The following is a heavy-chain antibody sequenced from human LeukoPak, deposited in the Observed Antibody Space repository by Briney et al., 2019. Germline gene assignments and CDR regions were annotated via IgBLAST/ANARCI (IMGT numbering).Heavy chain of an antibody. CDR3: ASASGYYYDSSAPDAFDI. J-gene: IGHJ3*02. CDR1: GGSISSYY. Sequence: SETLSLTCTVSGGSISSYYWSWIRQPPGEGLEWIGYIYYSGSTNYNPSLKSRVIISVDTSKNQFSLKLSSVTAADTAVYYCASASGYYYDSSAPDAFDIWGQGTMVTVSS. D-gene: IGHD3-22*01. CDR2: IYYSGST. V-gene: IGHV4-59*01.